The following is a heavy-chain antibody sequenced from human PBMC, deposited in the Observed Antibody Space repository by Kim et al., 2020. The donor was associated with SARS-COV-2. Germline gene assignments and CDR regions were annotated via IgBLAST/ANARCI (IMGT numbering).Heavy chain of an antibody. CDR3: ARIIVISGTWDYLDY. V-gene: IGHV3-53*01. D-gene: IGHD2-2*01. CDR2: IYSGGPT. Sequence: GGSLRLSCAVSGFTVSSHYMTWVRQAPGKGLEWVSVIYSGGPTDYTDSVKGRFTISRDTSKNMVFLQMNSQRAEDAAVYYCARIIVISGTWDYLDYWGQGTLVTVSS. CDR1: GFTVSSHY. J-gene: IGHJ4*02.